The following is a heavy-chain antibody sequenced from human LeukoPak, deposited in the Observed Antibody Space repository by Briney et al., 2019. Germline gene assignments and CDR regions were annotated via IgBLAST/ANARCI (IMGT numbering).Heavy chain of an antibody. CDR2: IYSGGST. J-gene: IGHJ4*02. V-gene: IGHV3-53*01. CDR1: GFTVSSNY. CDR3: ARASTPAYSSGWYFDY. D-gene: IGHD6-19*01. Sequence: GSLRLSCAASGFTVSSNYMSWVRQAPGKGLEWVSVIYSGGSTYYADSVKGRFTISRDNSKNTLYLQMNSLRAEDTAVYYCARASTPAYSSGWYFDYWGQGTLVTVSS.